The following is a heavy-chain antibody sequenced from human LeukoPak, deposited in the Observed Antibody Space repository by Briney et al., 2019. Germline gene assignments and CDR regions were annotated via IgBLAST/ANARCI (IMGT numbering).Heavy chain of an antibody. Sequence: PGGSLRLSCAASGFTIRDYVMSWVRQAPGKGLEWVSYIDPSGTALYYADSVKGRFTVSRENGKNSLSLQLRSLRAEDTALYYCARAAYNWNWGQGTLVTVSS. CDR3: ARAAYNWN. V-gene: IGHV3-11*01. CDR1: GFTIRDYV. D-gene: IGHD1-20*01. CDR2: IDPSGTAL. J-gene: IGHJ4*02.